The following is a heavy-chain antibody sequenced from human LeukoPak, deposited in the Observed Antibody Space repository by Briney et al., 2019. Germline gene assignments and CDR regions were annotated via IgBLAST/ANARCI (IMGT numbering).Heavy chain of an antibody. CDR3: ARDPAHSGWYAYYFDY. CDR2: ISYDGSNK. D-gene: IGHD6-19*01. J-gene: IGHJ4*02. V-gene: IGHV3-30-3*01. Sequence: PGGSLRLSCAASGFTLSSYAMHWVRQAPGKGLEWVAVISYDGSNKYYADSVKGRFTISRDNSKNTLYLQMNSLRAEDTAVYYCARDPAHSGWYAYYFDYWGQGTLVTVSS. CDR1: GFTLSSYA.